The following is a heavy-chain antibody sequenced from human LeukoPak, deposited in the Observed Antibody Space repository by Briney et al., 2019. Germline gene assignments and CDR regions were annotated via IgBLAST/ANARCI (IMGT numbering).Heavy chain of an antibody. CDR3: ARGDGSSYGLYFDS. CDR1: GFTFNAYW. D-gene: IGHD6-6*01. Sequence: PGGSLRLSCATSGFTFNAYWMSWVRQAPGRGLEWVASIKQDGSNKYYVDSVKGRFTISRDNAYSLLYLQMNNLRAEDTAMYYCARGDGSSYGLYFDSWGQGTLVTVSS. V-gene: IGHV3-7*01. J-gene: IGHJ4*02. CDR2: IKQDGSNK.